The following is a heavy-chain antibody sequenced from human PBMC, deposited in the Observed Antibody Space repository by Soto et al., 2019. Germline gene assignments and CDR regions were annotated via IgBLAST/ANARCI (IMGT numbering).Heavy chain of an antibody. Sequence: QVQLQESGPGLVKPSETMSLSCTVSGGSISSYYWSWFRQSPGKRMDWIGYVHHSWGSSYNPSLQRRVALSLDTSKSKFSLKVTSVTATDTAVYYCARQGFGPLHGIVDVWGQGTTGTVSS. J-gene: IGHJ6*02. CDR2: VHHSWGS. D-gene: IGHD3-10*01. CDR1: GGSISSYY. V-gene: IGHV4-59*08. CDR3: ARQGFGPLHGIVDV.